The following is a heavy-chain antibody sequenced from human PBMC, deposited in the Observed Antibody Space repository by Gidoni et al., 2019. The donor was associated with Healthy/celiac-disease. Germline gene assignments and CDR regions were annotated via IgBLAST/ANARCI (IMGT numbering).Heavy chain of an antibody. CDR1: GCAVSSYG. CDR3: AKDGVVAATSEYYFDY. V-gene: IGHV3-30*18. CDR2: ILYDGSNK. J-gene: IGHJ4*02. D-gene: IGHD2-15*01. Sequence: QVQMVETGGGVVQPGRSRILSCAASGCAVSSYGLHWVRQAPGKGLEWVAVILYDGSNKHYADSVKGRLTISRDNSKNTLYLQMNSLRAVDTAVYYCAKDGVVAATSEYYFDYWGQGTLVTVSS.